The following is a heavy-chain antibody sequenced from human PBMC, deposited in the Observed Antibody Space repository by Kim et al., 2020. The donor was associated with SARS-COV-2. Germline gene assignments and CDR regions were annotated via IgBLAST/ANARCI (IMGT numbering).Heavy chain of an antibody. D-gene: IGHD6-19*01. V-gene: IGHV3-9*01. CDR1: GFTFDDYA. CDR3: AKDIRPIAVAGTGFDY. Sequence: GGSLRLSCAASGFTFDDYAMHWVRQAPGKGLEWVSGISWNSGSIGYADSVKGRFTISRDNAKNSLYLQMNSLRAEDTALYYCAKDIRPIAVAGTGFDYWGQGTLVTVSS. J-gene: IGHJ4*02. CDR2: ISWNSGSI.